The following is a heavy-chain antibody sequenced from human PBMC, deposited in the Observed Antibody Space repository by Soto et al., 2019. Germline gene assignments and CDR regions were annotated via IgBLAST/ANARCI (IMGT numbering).Heavy chain of an antibody. CDR1: GGTFSSYA. CDR3: ATHPMATITYCPGMDV. D-gene: IGHD5-12*01. CDR2: IIPIFVTA. Sequence: QVQLVQSGAEVKKPGSSVRVSCKASGGTFSSYAISWVRQAPGQGLEWMGGIIPIFVTADYAQKFQGRVTSTADEYASPDYRERGSLRSEVTAVYYWATHPMATITYCPGMDVWGQGTTGAVSS. V-gene: IGHV1-69*12. J-gene: IGHJ6*02.